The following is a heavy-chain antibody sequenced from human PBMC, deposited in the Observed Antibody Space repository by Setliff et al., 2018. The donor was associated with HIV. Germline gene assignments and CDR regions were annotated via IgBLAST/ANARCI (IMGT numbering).Heavy chain of an antibody. CDR2: MKYDGTEI. V-gene: IGHV3-7*01. CDR1: GFSFRTYW. D-gene: IGHD3-9*01. CDR3: AREGEYFDTIGHYLVRRFFDL. Sequence: GESLKISCAASGFSFRTYWMSWVRQAPGKGLEWVANMKYDGTEIYYVDAVKGRFTISRDNAKKSVFLHMNSLRGEDTAVYYCAREGEYFDTIGHYLVRRFFDLWGQGTMVTVSS. J-gene: IGHJ3*01.